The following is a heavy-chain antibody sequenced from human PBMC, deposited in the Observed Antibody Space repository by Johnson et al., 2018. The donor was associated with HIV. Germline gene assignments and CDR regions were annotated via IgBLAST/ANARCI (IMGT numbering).Heavy chain of an antibody. CDR1: GFTFSSYA. D-gene: IGHD2-8*02. Sequence: VQLVESGGGLVQPGGSLRLSCAASGFTFSSYAMHWVRQAPGKGLELVYGISSNGGSTYYANSVRGRFTISRVNYKNTLYLQMGSLRAEDMAVYYCARGGGVGGNAFDIWGQGTMVTVSS. CDR3: ARGGGVGGNAFDI. CDR2: ISSNGGST. J-gene: IGHJ3*02. V-gene: IGHV3-64*01.